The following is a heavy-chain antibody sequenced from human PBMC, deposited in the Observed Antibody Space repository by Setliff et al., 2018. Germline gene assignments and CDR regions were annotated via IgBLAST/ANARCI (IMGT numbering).Heavy chain of an antibody. CDR2: ISPHSGNT. D-gene: IGHD3-10*01. V-gene: IGHV1-18*01. CDR3: SRLVRFCTRIVCQRLSGDGY. CDR1: GYTFTDFG. Sequence: ASVKVSCKASGYTFTDFGVSWVRQAPGQGLEWVGWISPHSGNTYYAPKFQGTVLMTADTSTTTAYLELRSLRSDDTAVYYCSRLVRFCTRIVCQRLSGDGYWGQGTLVTVSS. J-gene: IGHJ4*02.